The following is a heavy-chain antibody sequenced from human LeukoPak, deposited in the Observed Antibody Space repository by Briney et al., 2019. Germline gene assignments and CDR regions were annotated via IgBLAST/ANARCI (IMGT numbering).Heavy chain of an antibody. V-gene: IGHV3-11*01. Sequence: GGSLRLSCAASGFTFSDYYMSWIPQAPGKGLEWGSYISSSGSTIYYADSVKGRFTISRDNAKNSLYLQMNSLRAEDTAVYYCARVQPHYYDSSGYPPDYWGQGTLVTVSS. J-gene: IGHJ4*02. CDR3: ARVQPHYYDSSGYPPDY. CDR1: GFTFSDYY. CDR2: ISSSGSTI. D-gene: IGHD3-22*01.